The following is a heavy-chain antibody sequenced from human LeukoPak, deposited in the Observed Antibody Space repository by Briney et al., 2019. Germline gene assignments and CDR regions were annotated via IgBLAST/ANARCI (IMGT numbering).Heavy chain of an antibody. D-gene: IGHD2-2*01. J-gene: IGHJ4*02. CDR2: INPHSGAT. CDR3: ARDLGYSSTWYF. CDR1: GYTFTDYY. V-gene: IGHV1-2*02. Sequence: AAVKVSCMASGYTFTDYYMYWVRQAPGQGLEWMGWINPHSGATNYVQKFQGRVTMTRDTSISTAYMDLSSLTSDDTAVYYCARDLGYSSTWYFWGQGPLV.